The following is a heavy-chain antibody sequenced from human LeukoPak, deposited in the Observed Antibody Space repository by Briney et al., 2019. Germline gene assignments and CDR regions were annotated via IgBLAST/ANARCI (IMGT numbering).Heavy chain of an antibody. CDR3: AKDIYGDYGGFDY. J-gene: IGHJ4*02. CDR2: IINSGGST. V-gene: IGHV3-53*01. D-gene: IGHD4-23*01. Sequence: GGSLRLSCAASGFTVSSNYMSWVRQAPGKGLEWVSLIINSGGSTYYADSVKGRFTISRDNSKNTLYLQMNSLRAEDTALYYCAKDIYGDYGGFDYWGQGTLVTVSS. CDR1: GFTVSSNY.